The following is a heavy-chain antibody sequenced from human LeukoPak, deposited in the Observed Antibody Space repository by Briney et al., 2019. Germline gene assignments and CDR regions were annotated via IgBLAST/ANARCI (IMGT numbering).Heavy chain of an antibody. CDR2: IYTSGST. CDR3: ARAKHRDAVPGIWFDP. D-gene: IGHD6-19*01. V-gene: IGHV4-61*02. Sequence: PSQTLSLTCTVSGGSISSGSYYWSWIRQPAGKGLEWIGRIYTSGSTNYNPSFKSRVTISVDTSKNQFSLKLSSVTAADTAVYYCARAKHRDAVPGIWFDPWGQGTLVTVSS. CDR1: GGSISSGSYY. J-gene: IGHJ5*02.